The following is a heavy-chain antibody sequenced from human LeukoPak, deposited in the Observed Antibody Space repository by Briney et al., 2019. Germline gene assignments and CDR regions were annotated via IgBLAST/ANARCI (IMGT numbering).Heavy chain of an antibody. CDR1: GFTFGDYT. J-gene: IGHJ4*02. CDR3: GRCATNSCTFDY. D-gene: IGHD1-26*01. CDR2: IRSKTYGGTT. Sequence: PGRSLRLSCTGSGFTFGDYTMSWVRQAPGKGLEWVGFIRSKTYGGTTEYAASGKGRFTISRDDSKSIAYLQMNSLKTEDTAVYYCGRCATNSCTFDYWGQGTLVTVSS. V-gene: IGHV3-49*04.